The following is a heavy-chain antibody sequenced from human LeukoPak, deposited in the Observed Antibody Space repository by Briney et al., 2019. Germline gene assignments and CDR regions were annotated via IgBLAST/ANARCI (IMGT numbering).Heavy chain of an antibody. CDR1: GGSINSYY. J-gene: IGHJ4*02. Sequence: PSETLSLTCTVSGGSINSYYWSWIRQPPGKGLEWIGYIYYSGSTNYNPSLKSRVTISVDTSKNQFSLKLSSVTAADTAVYYCAKSFGPVIAAAGTGADWGQGTLVTVSS. CDR2: IYYSGST. CDR3: AKSFGPVIAAAGTGAD. V-gene: IGHV4-59*01. D-gene: IGHD6-13*01.